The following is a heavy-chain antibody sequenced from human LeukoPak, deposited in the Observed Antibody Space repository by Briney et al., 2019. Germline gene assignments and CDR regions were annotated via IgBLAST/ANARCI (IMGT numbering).Heavy chain of an antibody. D-gene: IGHD2-15*01. CDR3: ARDDTAGDIPYYYYGMDV. CDR2: ISSSSSYI. Sequence: GGSLRLSCAASGFTFSSYAMSWVRQAPGKGLEWVSSISSSSSYIYYADSVKGRFTISRDNAKNSLYLQMNSLRAEDTAVYYCARDDTAGDIPYYYYGMDVWGQGTTVTVSS. J-gene: IGHJ6*02. CDR1: GFTFSSYA. V-gene: IGHV3-21*01.